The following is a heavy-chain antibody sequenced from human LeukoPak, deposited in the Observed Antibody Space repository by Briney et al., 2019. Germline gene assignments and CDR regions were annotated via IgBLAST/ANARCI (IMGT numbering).Heavy chain of an antibody. V-gene: IGHV3-49*04. CDR1: GVPLWDFA. CDR3: TRNYDFWSGYLFDY. Sequence: GSPRLSCTAPGVPLWDFAMCWVRPGPGAGRGWGGFIRSKAYGGTTEYAASVKGRFTISRDDSKSIAYLQMNSLKTEDTAVYYCTRNYDFWSGYLFDYWGQGTLVTVSS. CDR2: IRSKAYGGTT. J-gene: IGHJ4*02. D-gene: IGHD3-3*01.